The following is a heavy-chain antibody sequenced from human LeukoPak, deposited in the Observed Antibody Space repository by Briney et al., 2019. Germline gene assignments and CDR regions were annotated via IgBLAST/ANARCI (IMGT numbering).Heavy chain of an antibody. CDR3: AKEARGYYGSGSYYNVKGFDY. Sequence: PGGSLRLSCAASGFTFSSYWMSWVRQAPGKGLEWVANIKQDGSEKYYVDSVKGRFTISRDNAKNSLYLQMNSLRAEDTALYYCAKEARGYYGSGSYYNVKGFDYWGQGTLVTVSS. CDR1: GFTFSSYW. CDR2: IKQDGSEK. D-gene: IGHD3-10*01. V-gene: IGHV3-7*03. J-gene: IGHJ4*02.